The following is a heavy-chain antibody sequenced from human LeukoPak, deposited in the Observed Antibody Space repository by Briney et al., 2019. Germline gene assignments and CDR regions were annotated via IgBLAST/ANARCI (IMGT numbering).Heavy chain of an antibody. CDR2: IYFTGHT. Sequence: SETLSLTCTVSGGSMSNSYWGWIRQPPGKGLEWLGYIYFTGHTTSNPSLKRRVTISVDTSKHQLSLRLTPLTAADTAVYYCARRRQVSFYSPYAFDLWGQGTMVTVSS. D-gene: IGHD2-15*01. CDR3: ARRRQVSFYSPYAFDL. V-gene: IGHV4-59*08. CDR1: GGSMSNSY. J-gene: IGHJ3*01.